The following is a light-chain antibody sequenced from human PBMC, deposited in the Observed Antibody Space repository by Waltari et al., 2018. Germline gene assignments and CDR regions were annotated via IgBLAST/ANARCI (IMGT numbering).Light chain of an antibody. Sequence: QSALTQPASVSGSPGQSITISCTGTSSDVGSYNLFSWYQQHPGKAPKLMIYEVSKRPSGVSNRFSGSKSGNTASLTISGIQAEDEADYYCCSYAGSSTVVFGGGTKLTVL. CDR1: SSDVGSYNL. V-gene: IGLV2-23*02. J-gene: IGLJ2*01. CDR2: EVS. CDR3: CSYAGSSTVV.